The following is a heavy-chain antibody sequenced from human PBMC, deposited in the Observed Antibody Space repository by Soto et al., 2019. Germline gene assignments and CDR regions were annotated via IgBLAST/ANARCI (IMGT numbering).Heavy chain of an antibody. CDR1: GDRVSSYSAA. CDR3: VRDRYSSSGWFDP. CDR2: TYYRSRFFS. V-gene: IGHV6-1*01. D-gene: IGHD3-10*01. J-gene: IGHJ5*02. Sequence: PSQTLSLTCAISGDRVSSYSAAWNWIRQSPSGGLEWLGRTYYRSRFFSDYAESVKSRIIINPDTSKNQFSLQLKSVTPEDTAVYYCVRDRYSSSGWFDPWGQGTPGTVSS.